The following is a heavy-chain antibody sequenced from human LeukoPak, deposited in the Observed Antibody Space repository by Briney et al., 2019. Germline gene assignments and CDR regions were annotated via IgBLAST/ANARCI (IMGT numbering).Heavy chain of an antibody. Sequence: PSETLSLTCAVYGGSFSGYYWSWIRQPPGKGLEWIGEINHSGSTNYNPSLKSRVTISVDTSKNQFSLKLSSMTAADTAVYYCARRQLDYWGQGTLVTVSS. CDR1: GGSFSGYY. V-gene: IGHV4-34*01. CDR3: ARRQLDY. J-gene: IGHJ4*02. D-gene: IGHD6-13*01. CDR2: INHSGST.